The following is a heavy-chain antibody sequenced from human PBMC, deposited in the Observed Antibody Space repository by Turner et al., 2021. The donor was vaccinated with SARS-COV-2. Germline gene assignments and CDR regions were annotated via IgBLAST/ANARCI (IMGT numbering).Heavy chain of an antibody. J-gene: IGHJ4*02. CDR1: GFTFSSYA. CDR2: ISSNGGST. Sequence: EVQLVESGGGLVQPGGSLRLSCPASGFTFSSYAMHWVRQAPGKGLEYFSAISSNGGSTYYADSVKGRFTISRDNSKNTLYLQMSSLRAEDTAVYYCVKGSYWGQGTLVTVSS. CDR3: VKGSY. V-gene: IGHV3-64D*06.